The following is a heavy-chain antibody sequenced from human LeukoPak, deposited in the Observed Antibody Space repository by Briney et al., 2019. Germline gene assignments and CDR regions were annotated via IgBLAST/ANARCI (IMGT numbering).Heavy chain of an antibody. CDR1: GYTFTSYD. Sequence: ASVKVSCKASGYTFTSYDINWVRQATGQGLEWMGWMNPNSGNTGYAQKFQGRVTMTEDTSTDTAYMELSSLRSEDTAVYYCATGSHYGDYRYYYYYYMDVWGEGTTVTVSS. CDR2: MNPNSGNT. CDR3: ATGSHYGDYRYYYYYYMDV. J-gene: IGHJ6*03. D-gene: IGHD4-17*01. V-gene: IGHV1-8*01.